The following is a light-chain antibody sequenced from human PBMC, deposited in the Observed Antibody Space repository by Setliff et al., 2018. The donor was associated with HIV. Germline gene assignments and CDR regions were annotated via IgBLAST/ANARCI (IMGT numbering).Light chain of an antibody. CDR3: CSYTGDVNYVL. V-gene: IGLV2-23*02. Sequence: QSVLAQPASVSASPGQSITISCTGTSNDIGKYNLVSWYQQHPNRAPKLIIFEVTQRPSGVSNRFSGSKSGDTASLTISGLQAEDEADYFCCSYTGDVNYVLFGGGTKVTVL. CDR2: EVT. CDR1: SNDIGKYNL. J-gene: IGLJ2*01.